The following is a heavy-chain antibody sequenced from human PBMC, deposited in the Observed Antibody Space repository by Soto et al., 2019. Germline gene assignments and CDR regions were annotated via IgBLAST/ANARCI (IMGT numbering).Heavy chain of an antibody. CDR2: ISGSGVST. D-gene: IGHD2-2*01. V-gene: IGHV3-23*01. Sequence: GGSLRLSCAASGFTFSSHAMSWVRQAPGKGLEWVSGISGSGVSTYYADSVKGRFTISRDNSKNTLNLQMNSLTAEDTAVYYCANSIVVVPPAPPHWGQGTLVTVSS. CDR1: GFTFSSHA. CDR3: ANSIVVVPPAPPH. J-gene: IGHJ4*02.